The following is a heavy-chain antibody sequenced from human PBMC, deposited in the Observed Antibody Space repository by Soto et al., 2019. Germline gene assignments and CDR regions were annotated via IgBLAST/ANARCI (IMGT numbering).Heavy chain of an antibody. CDR1: GFTFSSYA. CDR2: ITGGGST. J-gene: IGHJ6*02. CDR3: AKDGGEIAAAGTAPYGMDV. V-gene: IGHV3-23*01. D-gene: IGHD6-13*01. Sequence: GGSLRLSCAASGFTFSSYAMNWVRQAPGKGLEWVSGITGGGSTYYADSVKGRFTISRDNSKNTLFLQMNSLRAEDTAVYYCAKDGGEIAAAGTAPYGMDVWGQGTTVTVSS.